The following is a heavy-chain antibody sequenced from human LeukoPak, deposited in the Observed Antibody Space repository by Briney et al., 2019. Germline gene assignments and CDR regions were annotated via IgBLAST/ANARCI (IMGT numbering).Heavy chain of an antibody. CDR2: ISFDGSNR. D-gene: IGHD2-15*01. Sequence: PGGSLRLSCAASGFTFSSYGMHWVRQAPGKGLEWVAFISFDGSNRYYADSVKGRFTISRDNSNNALYLQMNSLRGEDTAVYYCAKHSSRFIYSMDVWGKGTTVTVSS. V-gene: IGHV3-30*18. J-gene: IGHJ6*03. CDR1: GFTFSSYG. CDR3: AKHSSRFIYSMDV.